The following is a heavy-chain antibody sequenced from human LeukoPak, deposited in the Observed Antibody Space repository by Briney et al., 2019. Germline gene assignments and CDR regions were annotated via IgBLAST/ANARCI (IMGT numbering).Heavy chain of an antibody. CDR3: TARELGGFDY. J-gene: IGHJ4*02. CDR2: IYYSGSP. Sequence: SETLSLTCTVSGGSISNNNYYWAWIRQPPGKGLECIGSIYYSGSPYYNPSLKSRVTISVDTSKNQLSLRLSSVTAADTAVYYCTARELGGFDYWGQGTLVTVSS. D-gene: IGHD3-16*01. V-gene: IGHV4-39*01. CDR1: GGSISNNNYY.